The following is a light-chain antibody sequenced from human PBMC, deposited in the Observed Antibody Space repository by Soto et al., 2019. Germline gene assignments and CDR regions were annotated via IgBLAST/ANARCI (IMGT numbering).Light chain of an antibody. CDR1: QTVTKY. CDR2: DTS. J-gene: IGKJ3*01. Sequence: PGERATLSCRASQTVTKYLAWYQQKPGQAPRLLIYDTSNRATGIPARFSGSGSGTDFTLTISGLQPDEFAVYFCQQRSNWPFTFGPGTTVDFK. CDR3: QQRSNWPFT. V-gene: IGKV3-11*01.